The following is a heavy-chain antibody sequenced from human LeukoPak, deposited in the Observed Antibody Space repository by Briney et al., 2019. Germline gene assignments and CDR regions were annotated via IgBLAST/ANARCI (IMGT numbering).Heavy chain of an antibody. CDR3: ARGPAIVMDV. V-gene: IGHV3-74*01. CDR2: INSDGSST. CDR1: GSTFISYW. J-gene: IGHJ6*02. Sequence: GGSLRLSCAASGSTFISYWMHWVRQAPGKGLVWVSRINSDGSSTSYADSVKGRFTISRDNAENTLYLQMNSLRAEDTAVYYCARGPAIVMDVWGQGTTVTVSS. D-gene: IGHD2-15*01.